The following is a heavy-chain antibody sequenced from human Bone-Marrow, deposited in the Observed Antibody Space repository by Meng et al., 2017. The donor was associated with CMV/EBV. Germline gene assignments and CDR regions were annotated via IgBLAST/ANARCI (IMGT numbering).Heavy chain of an antibody. CDR3: ARAGYGMDV. V-gene: IGHV1-8*03. CDR1: GYTFTSYG. J-gene: IGHJ6*02. Sequence: ASVKVSCKASGYTFTSYGISWVRQATGQGLEWMGWMNPNRGNTGYAQKFQGRVTITRNTSISTAYMELSSLRSEDTAVYYCARAGYGMDVWGQGTTVTVSS. CDR2: MNPNRGNT.